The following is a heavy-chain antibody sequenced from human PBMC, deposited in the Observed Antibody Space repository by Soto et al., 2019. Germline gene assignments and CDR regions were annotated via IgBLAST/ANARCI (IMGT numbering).Heavy chain of an antibody. J-gene: IGHJ4*02. Sequence: EVQLLESGGGLVQPGRSLRLSCAASGFTFDDYAMHWVRQAPGKGLEWVSGISWYSGSIGYADSVKGRFTISRDNAKNSLYLQMNSLRAEDTASYYCAKDAESSSWYYFDYWGQGTLVTVSS. CDR1: GFTFDDYA. CDR2: ISWYSGSI. V-gene: IGHV3-9*01. D-gene: IGHD6-13*01. CDR3: AKDAESSSWYYFDY.